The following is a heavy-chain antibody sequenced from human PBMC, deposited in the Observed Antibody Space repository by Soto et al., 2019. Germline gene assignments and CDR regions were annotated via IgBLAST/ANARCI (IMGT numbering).Heavy chain of an antibody. CDR3: AKGKTYYYDSSGYSNPFHYYYGMDV. CDR1: GYTFTGYY. D-gene: IGHD3-22*01. V-gene: IGHV1-2*02. J-gene: IGHJ6*02. CDR2: INPNSGGT. Sequence: GASVKVSCKASGYTFTGYYMHWVRQAPGQGLEWMGWINPNSGGTNYAQKFQGRVTMTRDTSISTAYMELSRLRSDDTAVYYCAKGKTYYYDSSGYSNPFHYYYGMDVWGQGTTVTVSS.